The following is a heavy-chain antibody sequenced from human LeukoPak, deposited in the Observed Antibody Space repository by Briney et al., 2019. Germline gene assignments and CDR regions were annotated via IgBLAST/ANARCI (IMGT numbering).Heavy chain of an antibody. J-gene: IGHJ4*02. V-gene: IGHV1-8*01. CDR2: INPNSGNT. Sequence: ASVKVSCKASGYTFTSYDINWVRQATGQGLEWMGWINPNSGNTGYAQKFQGRVTMTRNTSISTAYMELSSLRSEDTAAYYCARGRMGEVAGRGKLKTPYYLECWGQGTVVTVSS. D-gene: IGHD6-19*01. CDR3: ARGRMGEVAGRGKLKTPYYLEC. CDR1: GYTFTSYD.